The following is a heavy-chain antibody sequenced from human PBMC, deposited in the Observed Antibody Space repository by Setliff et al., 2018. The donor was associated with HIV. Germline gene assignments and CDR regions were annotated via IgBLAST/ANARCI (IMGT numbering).Heavy chain of an antibody. Sequence: GASVKVSCKASGYILTSHYMHWVRQAPGQGLEWMGIINPSVGSTSYAQKFQGRVTMTRDTSTSTVYMELSSLRFEDTAVYYCAREGHCVGVKCYSTDVWGQGTTVTVSS. D-gene: IGHD2-15*01. CDR2: INPSVGST. CDR3: AREGHCVGVKCYSTDV. J-gene: IGHJ6*02. V-gene: IGHV1-46*01. CDR1: GYILTSHY.